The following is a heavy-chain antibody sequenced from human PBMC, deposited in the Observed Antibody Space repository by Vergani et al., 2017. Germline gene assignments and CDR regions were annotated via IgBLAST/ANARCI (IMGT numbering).Heavy chain of an antibody. CDR2: IYHSGST. V-gene: IGHV4-30-2*01. J-gene: IGHJ4*02. CDR3: ARKNYNWNFHDY. Sequence: QLQLQESGSGLVKPSQTLSLTCAVSGGSISRGGYSWSWIRQPPGKGLGWIGYIYHSGSTYYNPSLKSRVTISVDRSKNQFSLKVSSVTAADTAVYYCARKNYNWNFHDYWGQGTLVTVSS. CDR1: GGSISRGGYS. D-gene: IGHD1-1*01.